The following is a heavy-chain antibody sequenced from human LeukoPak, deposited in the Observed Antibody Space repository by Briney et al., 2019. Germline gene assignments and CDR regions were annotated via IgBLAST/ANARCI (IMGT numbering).Heavy chain of an antibody. Sequence: KPSQTLSLTCTVSGGSISSGGYYWSWIRQHPGKGLEWIGYIYYSGSTYYNPSLKSRATISVDTSKNQFSLKLSSVTAADTAVYYCARDSSAKLAYCGGDCYSVDAFDIWGQGTMVTVSS. CDR1: GGSISSGGYY. CDR3: ARDSSAKLAYCGGDCYSVDAFDI. D-gene: IGHD2-21*02. CDR2: IYYSGST. V-gene: IGHV4-31*03. J-gene: IGHJ3*02.